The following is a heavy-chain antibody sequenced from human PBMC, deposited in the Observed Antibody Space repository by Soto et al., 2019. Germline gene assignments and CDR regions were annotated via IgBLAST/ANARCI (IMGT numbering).Heavy chain of an antibody. D-gene: IGHD6-19*01. J-gene: IGHJ6*02. CDR2: IYYSGTT. Sequence: SETLSLTCAVSGYSISSSNWWGWIRQPPGKGLEWIGYIYYSGTTYYNPSLKSRVTISVDTSKNQFSLKLSSVTAADTAVYYCARHGQWLVTGYYYYGMDVWGQGTTVTVSS. CDR1: GYSISSSNW. CDR3: ARHGQWLVTGYYYYGMDV. V-gene: IGHV4-28*01.